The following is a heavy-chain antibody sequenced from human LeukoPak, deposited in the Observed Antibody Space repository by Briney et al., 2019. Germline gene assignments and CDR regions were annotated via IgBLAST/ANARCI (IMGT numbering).Heavy chain of an antibody. Sequence: ASVTVSCKASGYTFTSYYMHWVRQAPGQGLEWMGLINPTGGSTGYAQKFQGRVTMTRDMSTSTAYMELRSLRSDDTAVYYCARDLPDIVVVPAAPIEPFDIWGQGTMVTVSS. J-gene: IGHJ3*02. CDR1: GYTFTSYY. CDR3: ARDLPDIVVVPAAPIEPFDI. CDR2: INPTGGST. D-gene: IGHD2-2*01. V-gene: IGHV1-46*01.